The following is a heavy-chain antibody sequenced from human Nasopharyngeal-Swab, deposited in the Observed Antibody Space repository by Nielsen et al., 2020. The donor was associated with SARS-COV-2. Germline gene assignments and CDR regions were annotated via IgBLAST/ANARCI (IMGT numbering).Heavy chain of an antibody. CDR3: TTDFYFDY. CDR2: IGDKDHNYAT. Sequence: GESLKISCAPSGFIFSGSAMHWVRQASGKGLEWVGRIGDKDHNYATTYGASVKGRFTISRDDSKNTVFLQMDSLKTEDTALYYCTTDFYFDYWGQGTLVTVSS. V-gene: IGHV3-73*01. J-gene: IGHJ4*02. CDR1: GFIFSGSA.